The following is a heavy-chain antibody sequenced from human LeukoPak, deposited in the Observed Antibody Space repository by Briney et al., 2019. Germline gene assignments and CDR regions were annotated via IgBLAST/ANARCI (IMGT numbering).Heavy chain of an antibody. V-gene: IGHV4-4*02. CDR2: VELSGRT. Sequence: SETLSLTCGVSGGSISSTNWWTWVRQPPGEGLEWIGEVELSGRTNYNPSLESRVTISVDMSANHISLKLTSVTAADTAVYYCARSGCSSTSCLFDPWGQGTLVTVSS. CDR1: GGSISSTNW. CDR3: ARSGCSSTSCLFDP. D-gene: IGHD2-2*01. J-gene: IGHJ5*02.